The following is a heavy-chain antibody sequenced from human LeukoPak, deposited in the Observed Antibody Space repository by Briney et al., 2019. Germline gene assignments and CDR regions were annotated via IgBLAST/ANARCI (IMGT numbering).Heavy chain of an antibody. V-gene: IGHV4-31*03. CDR1: GDSISSGGSY. CDR3: ARAACSSTSCYAGYYYGMDV. D-gene: IGHD2-2*01. J-gene: IGHJ6*02. Sequence: SETLSLTCTVSGDSISSGGSYWSWTRQHPGEGLEWIGCIYYSGTTQYNPSLKSRVTISIDTSKNQFSLKLTSVTAADTAVYYCARAACSSTSCYAGYYYGMDVWGQGTTVTVSS. CDR2: IYYSGTT.